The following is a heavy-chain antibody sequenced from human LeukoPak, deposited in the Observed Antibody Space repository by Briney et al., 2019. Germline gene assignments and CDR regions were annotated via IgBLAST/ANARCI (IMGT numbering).Heavy chain of an antibody. Sequence: GESLKISCKGSGYSFTNYWIGWVRQMPGKGLEWIGIIYPGDSDTRYRPSFQGQVTISVDKSISTAYLQWSSLKASDTAKYYCARQDGNSKYYFDYWGQGTLVTVSS. CDR2: IYPGDSDT. D-gene: IGHD1-1*01. V-gene: IGHV5-51*01. CDR1: GYSFTNYW. J-gene: IGHJ4*02. CDR3: ARQDGNSKYYFDY.